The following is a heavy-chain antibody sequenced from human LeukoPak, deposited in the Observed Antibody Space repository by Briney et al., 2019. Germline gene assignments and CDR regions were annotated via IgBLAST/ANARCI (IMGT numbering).Heavy chain of an antibody. Sequence: ASATLSLTCVVYGGSFSGYFWSWIRQPPGKGLEWIGEITPSGSTNYSPSLKSRVSISIDTSKKKLSLRLTSVTAADSAVYYCASSFYYDSRDYWGQGTLVTVSS. CDR2: ITPSGST. V-gene: IGHV4-34*01. CDR3: ASSFYYDSRDY. D-gene: IGHD3-22*01. CDR1: GGSFSGYF. J-gene: IGHJ4*02.